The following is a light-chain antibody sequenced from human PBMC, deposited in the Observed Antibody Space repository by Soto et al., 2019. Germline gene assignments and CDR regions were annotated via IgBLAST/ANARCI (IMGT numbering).Light chain of an antibody. CDR3: SSYAGSNNLV. CDR1: SSDVGYYNY. V-gene: IGLV2-8*01. Sequence: QSALTQPPSASGSPGQSVTISCTGTSSDVGYYNYVSWYQQRPGKAPKLMIYEVSKRPSGVPDRFSGSKSGNTASLTVSGLQAEDEADYYCSSYAGSNNLVFGGGTKLTVL. CDR2: EVS. J-gene: IGLJ2*01.